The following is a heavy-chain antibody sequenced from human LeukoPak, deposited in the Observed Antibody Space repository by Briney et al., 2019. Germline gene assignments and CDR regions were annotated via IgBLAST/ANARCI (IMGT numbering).Heavy chain of an antibody. D-gene: IGHD3-10*01. V-gene: IGHV4-61*02. CDR2: IYTSGST. J-gene: IGHJ5*02. CDR1: GGSISSGDYY. CDR3: AREGSLWFGDSKFDP. Sequence: PSETLSLTCTVSGGSISSGDYYWSWIRQPAGKGLEWIGRIYTSGSTNYNPSLKSRVTISVDTSKNQFSLKLSSVTAADTAVYYCAREGSLWFGDSKFDPWGQGTLVTVS.